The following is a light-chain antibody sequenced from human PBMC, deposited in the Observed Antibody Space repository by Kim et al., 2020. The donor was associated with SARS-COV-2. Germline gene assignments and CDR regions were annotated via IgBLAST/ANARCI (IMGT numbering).Light chain of an antibody. J-gene: IGLJ2*01. CDR1: SSNIGTNN. Sequence: QSVLTQSPSASGTPGQRLTISCSGSSSNIGTNNVNWYQQVPGTAPKLLIFSNSQRPSGVPDRFSGSKSGTSASLAISGLQSEDEADYYCGTWDGSLNSRVFGGGTQLTVL. CDR3: GTWDGSLNSRV. V-gene: IGLV1-44*01. CDR2: SNS.